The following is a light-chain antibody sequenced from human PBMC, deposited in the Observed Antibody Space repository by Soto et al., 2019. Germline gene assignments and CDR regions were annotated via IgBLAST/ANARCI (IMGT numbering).Light chain of an antibody. V-gene: IGKV3-11*01. J-gene: IGKJ2*01. CDR2: EAS. Sequence: EIVLTQSPATLSLSPGKRATLSCRASQSVSSYLAWYQQKPGQAPRLLIYEASNRATGIPARFSGSGSGTDLTLTISSLEPEDFAVSHCQQRSNGPSYTFGQGTKLEIK. CDR1: QSVSSY. CDR3: QQRSNGPSYT.